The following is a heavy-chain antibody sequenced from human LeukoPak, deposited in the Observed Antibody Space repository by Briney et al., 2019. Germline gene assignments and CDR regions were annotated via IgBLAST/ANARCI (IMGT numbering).Heavy chain of an antibody. J-gene: IGHJ6*02. Sequence: QPGGSLRHSCAASGFTFCYRVMDSVRQAPGKGLERVGRSRNKAKSHTTEYGASLKGRFTISRDNSNSSVWLQMNSLKTEDTAVYYCALWSYYYYGLDVWGQGTTVTVSS. CDR1: GFTFCYRV. CDR2: SRNKAKSHTT. V-gene: IGHV3-72*01. CDR3: ALWSYYYYGLDV. D-gene: IGHD5-18*01.